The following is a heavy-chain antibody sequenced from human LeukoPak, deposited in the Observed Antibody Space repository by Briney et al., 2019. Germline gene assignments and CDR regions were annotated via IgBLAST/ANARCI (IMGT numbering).Heavy chain of an antibody. J-gene: IGHJ4*02. Sequence: SETLSLTCTVSGGSINNYYWSWIRQPPGKGLEWIGYIHYSGSTNYNPSLKSRVTISVDTSKNDFSLKLSSVTAADTAVYYCARGVYDYYDSSGYQDYWGQGTLVTVSS. CDR3: ARGVYDYYDSSGYQDY. V-gene: IGHV4-59*01. CDR2: IHYSGST. D-gene: IGHD3-22*01. CDR1: GGSINNYY.